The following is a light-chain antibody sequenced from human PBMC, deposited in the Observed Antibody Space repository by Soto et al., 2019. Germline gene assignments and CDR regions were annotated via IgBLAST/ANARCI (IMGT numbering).Light chain of an antibody. CDR1: QRVSSSY. CDR2: GAS. CDR3: QQYGSSPLT. J-gene: IGKJ4*01. Sequence: EIVLTQSPGTLSLSPGERATLSCRASQRVSSSYLAWYQQKPGQAPRVLIYGASSRATGIPDRFGGSGSGTDFTLTISRLEPEDFAVYYCQQYGSSPLTFGGGTKVEIK. V-gene: IGKV3-20*01.